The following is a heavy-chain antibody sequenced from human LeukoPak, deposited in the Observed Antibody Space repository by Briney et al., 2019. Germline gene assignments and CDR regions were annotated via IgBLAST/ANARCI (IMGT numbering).Heavy chain of an antibody. CDR1: GFTLDNYA. J-gene: IGHJ4*02. Sequence: PGGSLRLSCAASGFTLDNYAMHWVRHAPGKGLEWVSLISGDGGRTYYADSVKGRFTIARDNSKNDLYLQMMNLRTEDIALYYCAKDGGGRYCGYDSNFDYWGQGTLVTVSS. D-gene: IGHD5-12*01. CDR2: ISGDGGRT. V-gene: IGHV3-43*02. CDR3: AKDGGGRYCGYDSNFDY.